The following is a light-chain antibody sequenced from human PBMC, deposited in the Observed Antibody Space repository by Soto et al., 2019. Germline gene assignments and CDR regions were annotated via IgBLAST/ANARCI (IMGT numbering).Light chain of an antibody. CDR1: SSDVGSYNL. V-gene: IGLV2-23*01. CDR3: CSYAGSSTVV. Sequence: QSVLTQPASVSGSPGQSITISCTGTSSDVGSYNLVSWYQQHPGKAPKLMIYEGSKRPSGVSNRFSGSKSGNTASLTIYGLHAEDEADYYCCSYAGSSTVVFGGGTKLTVL. CDR2: EGS. J-gene: IGLJ2*01.